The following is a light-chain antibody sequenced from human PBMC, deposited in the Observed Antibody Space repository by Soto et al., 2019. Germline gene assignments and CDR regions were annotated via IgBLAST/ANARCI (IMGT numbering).Light chain of an antibody. V-gene: IGLV2-14*01. CDR2: EVS. CDR1: NSDVGTYNY. J-gene: IGLJ2*01. CDR3: SSYTTSRTLV. Sequence: QSVLTQPASVSGSPGQSITISCTGTNSDVGTYNYVSWYQQHPGKAPKFVVYEVSDRPSGVSDPFSGSKSGNTASLTISGLQAEDEADYYCSSYTTSRTLVFGGGTKLTVL.